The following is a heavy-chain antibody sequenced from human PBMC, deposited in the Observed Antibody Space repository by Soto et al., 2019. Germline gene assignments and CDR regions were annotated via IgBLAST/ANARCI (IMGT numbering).Heavy chain of an antibody. V-gene: IGHV3-30-3*01. D-gene: IGHD4-17*01. CDR1: GFTFSAYA. Sequence: QVQLVESGGGVVQPGGSLRLSCAASGFTFSAYAMHWVRQAPVKGLEWVAVISYDGSSQNYADSVKGRFTISRDNPKNTLYLQMNSLRDEDMALYYCARGAVTTNYYYYGMDVWGRGTTVTVSS. J-gene: IGHJ6*02. CDR2: ISYDGSSQ. CDR3: ARGAVTTNYYYYGMDV.